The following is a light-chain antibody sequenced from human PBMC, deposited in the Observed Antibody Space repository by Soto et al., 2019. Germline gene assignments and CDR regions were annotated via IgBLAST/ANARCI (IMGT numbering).Light chain of an antibody. CDR1: SSNIGNYY. J-gene: IGLJ1*01. Sequence: QSVLTQPPSVSAAPGQKVTISCSGGSSNIGNYYVSWYQQLPGVAPKLIIFASDKRHSGSPDRFSGSQSGASGTLDITGLQTGDEADYHCGSWDGSLNTYVFGTGTKVTVL. CDR2: ASD. CDR3: GSWDGSLNTYV. V-gene: IGLV1-51*01.